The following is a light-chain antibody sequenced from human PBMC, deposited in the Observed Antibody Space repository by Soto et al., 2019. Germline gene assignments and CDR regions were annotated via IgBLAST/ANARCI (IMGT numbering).Light chain of an antibody. CDR1: QSISYW. CDR3: QQYNSYSRT. CDR2: DAS. Sequence: DIQLTQSPSTLSASVGDRVTITCLASQSISYWLAWYQQEPGKAPKLLIYDASSLESGVPSRFSGSGSGTEFTLAISSLQPDDFATYYCQQYNSYSRTFGQGTKVDIK. V-gene: IGKV1-5*01. J-gene: IGKJ1*01.